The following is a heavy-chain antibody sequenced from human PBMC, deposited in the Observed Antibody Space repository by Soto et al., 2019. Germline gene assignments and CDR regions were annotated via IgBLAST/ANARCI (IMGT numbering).Heavy chain of an antibody. Sequence: SRDNSKNTLYLQMNSLRAEDTAVYYCARGLRPGYSSSWYSFDYWGQGTLVTVSS. CDR3: ARGLRPGYSSSWYSFDY. V-gene: IGHV3-30*01. D-gene: IGHD6-13*01. J-gene: IGHJ4*02.